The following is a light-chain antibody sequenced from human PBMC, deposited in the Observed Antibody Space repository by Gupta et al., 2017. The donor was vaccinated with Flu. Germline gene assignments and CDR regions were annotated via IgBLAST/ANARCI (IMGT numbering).Light chain of an antibody. V-gene: IGKV3-15*01. CDR3: QQYNNSWT. CDR1: QSVSSN. J-gene: IGKJ1*01. CDR2: GAS. Sequence: EIVMTQSPATLSVSPGERATLSCRASQSVSSNLAWYQQKPGQAPRLLIYGASTRATGIPARFSGSGSVTEFTLTISSLQSEDFAVYYCQQYNNSWTFGQGTKVEIK.